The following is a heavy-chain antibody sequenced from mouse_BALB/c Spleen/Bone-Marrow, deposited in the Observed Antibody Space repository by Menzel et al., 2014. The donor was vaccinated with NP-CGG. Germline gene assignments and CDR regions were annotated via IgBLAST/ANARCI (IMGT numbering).Heavy chain of an antibody. J-gene: IGHJ2*01. Sequence: VQGVESGPGLVAPSQSLSITCTASGFSLTSFGVHWVRQPPGKGLEWLGVIWAGGSTNYNSALMSRLSISKDNSQSQVFLKMNSLQTGDSAIYYCARAGSGFFDFWGQGTTLIVSS. V-gene: IGHV2-9*02. CDR3: ARAGSGFFDF. CDR1: GFSLTSFG. D-gene: IGHD3-1*01. CDR2: IWAGGST.